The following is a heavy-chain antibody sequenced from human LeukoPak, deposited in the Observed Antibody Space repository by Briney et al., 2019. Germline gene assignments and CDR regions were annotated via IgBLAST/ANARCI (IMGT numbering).Heavy chain of an antibody. Sequence: ASVKVSCKASGYTFTSYDINRVRQATGQGLEWMGWINPNSGDTNSAQRFQDRVTMTRDTSISTAHMELNRLRSDDTAIYYCARDIYKGAPFEYWGQGTLVTVPS. CDR3: ARDIYKGAPFEY. CDR1: GYTFTSYD. CDR2: INPNSGDT. J-gene: IGHJ4*02. V-gene: IGHV1-2*02. D-gene: IGHD5-24*01.